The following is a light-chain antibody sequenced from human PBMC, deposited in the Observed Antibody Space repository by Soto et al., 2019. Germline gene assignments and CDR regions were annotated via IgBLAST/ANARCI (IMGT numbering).Light chain of an antibody. Sequence: AIQLPQSPSSLSASVGDRVTITCRASQGISSALAWYQPKPGKAPQLLIYDASSVESGVPSRFSGSGSGADFTLTISSLQPADFATYYWQQFNSYPQAFGGGTKVESK. J-gene: IGKJ4*01. CDR2: DAS. CDR3: QQFNSYPQA. V-gene: IGKV1-13*02. CDR1: QGISSA.